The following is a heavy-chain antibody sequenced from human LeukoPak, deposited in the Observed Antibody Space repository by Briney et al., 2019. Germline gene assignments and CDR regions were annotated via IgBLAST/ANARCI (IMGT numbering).Heavy chain of an antibody. Sequence: GGSLRLSCAASGFTVSSNYMSWVRQAPGKGLEWGSVIYSGGSTYYADSVKGRFTISRDNSKNTLYLQMNSLRAEDTAVYYCARDHPPPYYDILTGYYGYYYYGMDVWGQGTTVTVSS. J-gene: IGHJ6*02. V-gene: IGHV3-66*01. CDR2: IYSGGST. D-gene: IGHD3-9*01. CDR3: ARDHPPPYYDILTGYYGYYYYGMDV. CDR1: GFTVSSNY.